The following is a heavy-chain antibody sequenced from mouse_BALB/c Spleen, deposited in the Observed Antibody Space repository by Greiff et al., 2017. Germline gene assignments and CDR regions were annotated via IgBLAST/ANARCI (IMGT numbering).Heavy chain of an antibody. V-gene: IGHV14-1*02. CDR3: ARKGTARAPFAY. D-gene: IGHD3-2*01. CDR2: IDPENGNT. Sequence: EVQVVESGAELVRPGALVKLSCKASGFNIKDYYMHWVKQRPEQGLEWIGWIDPENGNTIYDPKFQGKASITADTSSNTAYLQLSSLTSEDTAVYYCARKGTARAPFAYWGQGTLVTVSA. J-gene: IGHJ3*01. CDR1: GFNIKDYY.